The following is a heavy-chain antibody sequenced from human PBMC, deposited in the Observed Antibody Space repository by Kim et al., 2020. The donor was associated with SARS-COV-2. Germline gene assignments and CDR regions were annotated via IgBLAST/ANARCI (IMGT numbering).Heavy chain of an antibody. CDR3: ARSPPGALRYYYYGMDV. V-gene: IGHV3-30-3*01. D-gene: IGHD1-26*01. CDR2: ISYDGSNK. Sequence: GGSLRLSCAASGFTFSSYAMHWVRQAPGKGLEWVAVISYDGSNKYYADSVKGRFTISRDNSKNTLYLQMNSLRAEDTAVYYCARSPPGALRYYYYGMDVWGQGTTVTVSS. J-gene: IGHJ6*02. CDR1: GFTFSSYA.